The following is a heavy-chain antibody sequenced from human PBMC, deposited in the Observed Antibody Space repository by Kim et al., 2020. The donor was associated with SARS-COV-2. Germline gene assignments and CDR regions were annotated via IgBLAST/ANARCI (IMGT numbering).Heavy chain of an antibody. J-gene: IGHJ5*01. V-gene: IGHV3-74*03. CDR2: RT. D-gene: IGHD3-10*01. Sequence: RTTHADSVQVRCTISRDNAQNTLYLQMNSLTADDTAVYYCGRDLFGLRDSWGQGTLVTVSS. CDR3: GRDLFGLRDS.